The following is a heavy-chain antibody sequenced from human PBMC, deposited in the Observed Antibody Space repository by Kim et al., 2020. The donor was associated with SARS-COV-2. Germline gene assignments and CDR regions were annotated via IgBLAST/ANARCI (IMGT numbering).Heavy chain of an antibody. V-gene: IGHV1-46*01. CDR2: INPTGDVT. CDR3: TREKPNTLDH. D-gene: IGHD2-15*01. Sequence: ASVKISCKASGYTFSSHYMHWLRQAPGQGLEWMAIINPTGDVTQYAQKFQDRLTVTRDTSTNTLHMELSSLISEDTAIYFCTREKPNTLDHWGQGTPVTV. CDR1: GYTFSSHY. J-gene: IGHJ4*02.